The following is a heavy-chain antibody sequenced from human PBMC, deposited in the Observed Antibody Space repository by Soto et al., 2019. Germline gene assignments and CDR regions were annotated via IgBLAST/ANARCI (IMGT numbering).Heavy chain of an antibody. CDR2: IYYSGST. CDR3: ARYYDFAMDV. Sequence: SATLSLTCTVSGGSISSYYWSWIRQPPGKGLEWIGYIYYSGSTNYNPSLKSRVTISVDTSKNQFSLKLSSVTAADTAVYYCARYYDFAMDVWGKGTTVTVSS. D-gene: IGHD3-3*01. J-gene: IGHJ6*03. CDR1: GGSISSYY. V-gene: IGHV4-59*01.